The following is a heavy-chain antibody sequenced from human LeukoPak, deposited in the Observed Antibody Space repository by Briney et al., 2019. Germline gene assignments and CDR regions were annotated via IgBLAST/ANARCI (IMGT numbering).Heavy chain of an antibody. CDR1: GFTFSSYG. CDR2: IRYDGSNK. D-gene: IGHD5-24*01. J-gene: IGHJ4*02. CDR3: AKDGSRDGYNFDY. V-gene: IGHV3-30*02. Sequence: SGGSLRLSCAASGFTFSSYGMHWVRQAPGKGLEWVAFIRYDGSNKYYADSVKGRFTISRDNSKNTLYLQMNSLRAEDTAVYYCAKDGSRDGYNFDYWGQGTLVTVSS.